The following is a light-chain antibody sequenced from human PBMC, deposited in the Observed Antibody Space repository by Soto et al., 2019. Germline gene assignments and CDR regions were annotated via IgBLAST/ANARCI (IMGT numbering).Light chain of an antibody. J-gene: IGKJ4*01. V-gene: IGKV3-11*01. Sequence: EIVLTQSPATLSLSPGERATLSCRASQSISSHLAWYQQKPDQTPRLLMYDASNRATAVPARFSGSGSGTDFTLTISSLEPEDLAVYYCQQRSTWPLTFGGGTKVEIK. CDR1: QSISSH. CDR3: QQRSTWPLT. CDR2: DAS.